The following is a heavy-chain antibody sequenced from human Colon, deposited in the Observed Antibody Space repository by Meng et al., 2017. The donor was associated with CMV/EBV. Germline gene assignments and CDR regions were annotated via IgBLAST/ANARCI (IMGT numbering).Heavy chain of an antibody. CDR1: GGSVSNYH. J-gene: IGHJ5*02. Sequence: SETLSLTCTVSGGSVSNYHWSWIRQSPGKGLEWIGTINDSGSSSYHPSVKSRITMSVDTSKNQFSLKLDSVDAADTAVYYCARGSLVGSSGYRWFDPWGQGTLVTVSS. CDR2: INDSGSS. V-gene: IGHV4-59*02. CDR3: ARGSLVGSSGYRWFDP. D-gene: IGHD5-18*01.